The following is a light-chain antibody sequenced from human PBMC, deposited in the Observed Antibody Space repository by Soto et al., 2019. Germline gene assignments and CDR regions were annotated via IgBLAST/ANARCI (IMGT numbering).Light chain of an antibody. CDR1: QSVSSY. CDR2: DAS. V-gene: IGKV3-11*01. CDR3: QKRSNWPVT. Sequence: EIVLTQSPATLSLSPGERATLSCRASQSVSSYLAWYQQKPGQAPRLLIYDASTRATGIPARFSGSGSGTDFPLTISLLEREDFAVYYCQKRSNWPVTFGQGTKLEIK. J-gene: IGKJ2*01.